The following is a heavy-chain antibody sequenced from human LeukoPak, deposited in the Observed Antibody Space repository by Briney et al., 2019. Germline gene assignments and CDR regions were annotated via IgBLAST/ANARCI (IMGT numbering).Heavy chain of an antibody. CDR1: AYTFTDYY. V-gene: IGHV1-2*02. Sequence: ASVTVSCKASAYTFTDYYIHWVRQAPGQGLEWMGWINPNTGDTHYAQKILGRVTITRDTSVSTAYMELTSLRSDDTAVYYCAMGETVTTPPRDYWGQGTLVTVSS. CDR2: INPNTGDT. J-gene: IGHJ4*02. D-gene: IGHD4-17*01. CDR3: AMGETVTTPPRDY.